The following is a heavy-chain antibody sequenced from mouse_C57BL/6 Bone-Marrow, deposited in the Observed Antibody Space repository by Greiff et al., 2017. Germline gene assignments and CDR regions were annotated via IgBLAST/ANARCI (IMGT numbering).Heavy chain of an antibody. Sequence: EVQLQQSGAELVRPGASVKLSCTASGFNIKDYYMHWVKQRPEQGLEWIGRIDPEDGDTESAPKFQGKATMTADTSSNTAYLQLSSLTSEDTGVYYCTTGNTSVVATETGYWGQGTTLTVSS. CDR3: TTGNTSVVATETGY. D-gene: IGHD1-1*01. CDR1: GFNIKDYY. V-gene: IGHV14-1*01. J-gene: IGHJ2*01. CDR2: IDPEDGDT.